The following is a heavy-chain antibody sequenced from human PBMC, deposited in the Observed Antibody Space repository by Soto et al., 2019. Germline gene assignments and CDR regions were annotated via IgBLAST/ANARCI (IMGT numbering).Heavy chain of an antibody. J-gene: IGHJ5*02. Sequence: SETLSLTCTVSGGSISSYYWSWVRQPAGKGLEWIGRIYTSGSTNYNPSLKSRVTMSVDTSKNQFSLKLSSVTAADTAVYYCARGVPDYYDSSGYYFSQGWFDPWGQGTLVTVSS. CDR3: ARGVPDYYDSSGYYFSQGWFDP. CDR1: GGSISSYY. V-gene: IGHV4-4*07. CDR2: IYTSGST. D-gene: IGHD3-22*01.